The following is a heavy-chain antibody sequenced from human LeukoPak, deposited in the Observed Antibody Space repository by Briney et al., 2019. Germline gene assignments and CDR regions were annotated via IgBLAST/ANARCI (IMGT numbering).Heavy chain of an antibody. CDR1: GVSIDNYY. J-gene: IGHJ4*02. CDR3: ARQIGYSSSWYKDYFDY. Sequence: PSETLSLTCTVSGVSIDNYYWSWVRQPAGRGLEWIGSIHYSGSTYYNPSLKSRVTISVDTSKNQFSLKLSSVTAADTAVYYCARQIGYSSSWYKDYFDYWGQGTLVTVSS. V-gene: IGHV4-59*05. CDR2: IHYSGST. D-gene: IGHD6-13*01.